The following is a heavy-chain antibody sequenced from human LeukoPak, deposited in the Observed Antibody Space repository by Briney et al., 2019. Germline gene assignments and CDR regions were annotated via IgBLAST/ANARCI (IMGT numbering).Heavy chain of an antibody. D-gene: IGHD6-6*01. CDR3: ARGRVSYYGMDV. CDR2: ISPYNGNT. CDR1: GYTFNTYG. V-gene: IGHV1-18*01. Sequence: ASVKVSCKPSGYTFNTYGITWVRQAPGQGLEWMGWISPYNGNTNYAQKFQGRVTMTTDTSTSTAYMELRSLRSDDTAVYYCARGRVSYYGMDVWGQGTTVTVSS. J-gene: IGHJ6*02.